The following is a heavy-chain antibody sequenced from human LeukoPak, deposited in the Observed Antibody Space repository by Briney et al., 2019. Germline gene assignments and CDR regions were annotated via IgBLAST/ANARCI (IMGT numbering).Heavy chain of an antibody. J-gene: IGHJ4*02. Sequence: GGSLRLSCAASGFTFSSYSMNWVRQAPGKGLEWVSSISSSSSYIYYADSVKGRFTISRDNAKNSLYLQMNSLRAEDTAVYYCARVTPRIAAEEKNDYWGQGTLVTVSS. CDR1: GFTFSSYS. D-gene: IGHD6-13*01. CDR3: ARVTPRIAAEEKNDY. CDR2: ISSSSSYI. V-gene: IGHV3-21*01.